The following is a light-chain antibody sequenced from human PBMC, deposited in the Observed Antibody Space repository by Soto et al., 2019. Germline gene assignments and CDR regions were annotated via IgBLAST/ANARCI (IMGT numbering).Light chain of an antibody. CDR3: QQTYSSPET. Sequence: DIQMTQSPSSLSASVGDRVTITCRASQSISSYLHWFQQKPGNPPKLLIYAASILQGGVPSRFSGSGSGTDFTLTIRSLQPEDFATYYCQQTYSSPETFGQGTKVEI. CDR1: QSISSY. V-gene: IGKV1-39*01. CDR2: AAS. J-gene: IGKJ1*01.